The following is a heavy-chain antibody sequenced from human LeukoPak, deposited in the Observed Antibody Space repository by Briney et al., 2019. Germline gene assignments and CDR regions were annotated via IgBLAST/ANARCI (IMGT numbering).Heavy chain of an antibody. CDR1: GFTFSTYW. D-gene: IGHD2-2*02. CDR3: ARSYTNYWSNS. V-gene: IGHV3-7*05. J-gene: IGHJ4*02. Sequence: GGSLRLSCVASGFTFSTYWMSWVRQAPGKGLEWVANIKQDGSEKYYVDSVKGRFTISRDNAKSTLYLQMNSLRAEDTAVYYCARSYTNYWSNSWGQGTLVTVSS. CDR2: IKQDGSEK.